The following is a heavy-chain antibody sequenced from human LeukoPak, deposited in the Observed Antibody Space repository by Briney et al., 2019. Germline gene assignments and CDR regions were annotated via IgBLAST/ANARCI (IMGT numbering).Heavy chain of an antibody. CDR3: ARDDATSWSSDFEY. V-gene: IGHV1-2*02. CDR2: INPNSGYT. J-gene: IGHJ4*02. Sequence: ASVKVSCKASGYTFTGYYLHWVRQAPGQGLEWIGWINPNSGYTDYGQKFQGKVTMTRDTSITTAYLEVSSLRSDDTAVYYCARDDATSWSSDFEYWGQGTLVTVSS. CDR1: GYTFTGYY. D-gene: IGHD2-2*01.